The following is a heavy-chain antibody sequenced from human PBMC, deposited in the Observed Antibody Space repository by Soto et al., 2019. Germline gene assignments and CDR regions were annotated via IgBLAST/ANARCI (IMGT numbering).Heavy chain of an antibody. D-gene: IGHD2-15*01. CDR3: ARYGSGECNRGSCYSPFDY. CDR1: GVSISSYY. J-gene: IGHJ4*02. V-gene: IGHV4-30-4*01. Sequence: ASETLSLTCTVSGVSISSYYWSWIRQPPGKGLEWIGYIYYSGSTYYNPSPRSRVTISVDTSKNQFSLKLSSATAADTAVYYCARYGSGECNRGSCYSPFDYWGQGTLVTVSS. CDR2: IYYSGST.